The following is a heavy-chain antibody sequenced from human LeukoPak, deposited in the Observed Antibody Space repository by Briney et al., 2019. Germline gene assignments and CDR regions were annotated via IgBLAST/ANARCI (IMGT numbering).Heavy chain of an antibody. J-gene: IGHJ4*02. CDR2: ISGSGGST. Sequence: GGSLRLSCAASGFTFSSYAMSWVRQAPGKGLEWVSAISGSGGSTYYADSVKGRFSTSRDNSKNTLYLLLNSLRVEDTALYYCAKAFGTNGYFQLPIDFWGQGTLVTVSS. D-gene: IGHD2-8*01. V-gene: IGHV3-23*01. CDR3: AKAFGTNGYFQLPIDF. CDR1: GFTFSSYA.